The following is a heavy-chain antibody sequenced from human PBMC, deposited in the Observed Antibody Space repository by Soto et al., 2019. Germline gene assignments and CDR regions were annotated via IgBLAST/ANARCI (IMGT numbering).Heavy chain of an antibody. V-gene: IGHV3-23*01. CDR3: SKCCYSNHWFLQAFNSGMDV. J-gene: IGHJ6*02. CDR2: ISGSGGST. D-gene: IGHD2-2*02. Sequence: AISGSGGSTYYADSVKGRFTISRDNSKNTLYLQMNSLRAEDTAVYYRSKCCYSNHWFLQAFNSGMDVWG.